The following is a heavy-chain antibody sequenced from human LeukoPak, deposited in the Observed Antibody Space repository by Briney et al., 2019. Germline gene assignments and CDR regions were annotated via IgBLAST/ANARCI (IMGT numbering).Heavy chain of an antibody. V-gene: IGHV3-9*01. CDR2: ISWNSDTI. CDR3: AKRGVVIRVILVGFHKEANYFDS. J-gene: IGHJ4*02. D-gene: IGHD3-22*01. CDR1: AFTFDDCA. Sequence: GGSLRLSCAASAFTFDDCAMHWVRQAPGKGLEWVSGISWNSDTINYADSVKGRFTVSRDNPKNTLYLQMNSLRAEDTAVYFCAKRGVVIRVILVGFHKEANYFDSWGQGALVTVSS.